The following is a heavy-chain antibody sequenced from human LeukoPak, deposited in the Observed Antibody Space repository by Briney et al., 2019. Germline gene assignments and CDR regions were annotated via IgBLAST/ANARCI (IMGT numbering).Heavy chain of an antibody. D-gene: IGHD6-19*01. CDR3: ARDQGIAVAGFDY. CDR2: ISSSSSYI. CDR1: GLTVSSNY. V-gene: IGHV3-21*01. Sequence: GGSLRLSCAASGLTVSSNYMSWVRQAPGKGLGWVSSISSSSSYIYYADSVKGRFTISRDNAKNSLYLQMNSLRAEDTAVYYCARDQGIAVAGFDYWGQGTLVTVSS. J-gene: IGHJ4*02.